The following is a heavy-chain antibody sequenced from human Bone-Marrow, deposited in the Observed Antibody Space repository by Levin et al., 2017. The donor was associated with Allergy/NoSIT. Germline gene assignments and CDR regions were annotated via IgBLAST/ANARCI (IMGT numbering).Heavy chain of an antibody. Sequence: SCRGSGFDFNTHDMNWVRQAPGQGLEWVSFISGNSHYVYYADPVKGRFSISRDNAKNSMFLHMNSLRVEDTAVYYCARSQGRSGWSYYYYGMDVWGRGTTLTVSS. CDR2: ISGNSHYV. CDR1: GFDFNTHD. D-gene: IGHD6-19*01. V-gene: IGHV3-21*06. J-gene: IGHJ6*02. CDR3: ARSQGRSGWSYYYYGMDV.